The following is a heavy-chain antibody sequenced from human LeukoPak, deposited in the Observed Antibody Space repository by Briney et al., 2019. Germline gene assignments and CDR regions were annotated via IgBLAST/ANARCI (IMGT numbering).Heavy chain of an antibody. CDR2: IIPIFGTA. J-gene: IGHJ4*02. V-gene: IGHV1-69*13. CDR1: GGTFSSYA. Sequence: ASVKVSCKASGGTFSSYAISWVRQAPGQGLEWMGGIIPIFGTANYAQRFQGGVTITADESTSTAYMELSSLRSEDTAVYYCARGYYYGSGSYYNHDYWGQGTLVTVSS. D-gene: IGHD3-10*01. CDR3: ARGYYYGSGSYYNHDY.